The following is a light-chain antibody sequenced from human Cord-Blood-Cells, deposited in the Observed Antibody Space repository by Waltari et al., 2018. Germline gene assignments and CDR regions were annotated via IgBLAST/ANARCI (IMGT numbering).Light chain of an antibody. J-gene: IGLJ1*01. Sequence: QSALTQPPSVSGSPGQSVTISCTGTSSDVGGYNYVSWYQQHPGKAPKLMIYDVSKRPSGVPDRFSGSKSGNTASLTISGLQAEDEADYYCCSYAGSYNYVFGTGTKVTVL. V-gene: IGLV2-11*01. CDR3: CSYAGSYNYV. CDR2: DVS. CDR1: SSDVGGYNY.